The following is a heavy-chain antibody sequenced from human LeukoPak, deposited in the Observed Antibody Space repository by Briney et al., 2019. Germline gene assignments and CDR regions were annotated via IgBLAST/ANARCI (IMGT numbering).Heavy chain of an antibody. CDR3: ARYGFGRTGFDY. V-gene: IGHV4-39*07. CDR1: GGSISNSAYY. CDR2: IYYDGTT. D-gene: IGHD3-10*01. J-gene: IGHJ4*02. Sequence: SETLSLTCTVSGGSISNSAYYWGWIRQPPGKGLEWIGGIYYDGTTYCNPSLKSRVTISIDTSKNQFSLRLSSVTAADTAVYYCARYGFGRTGFDYWGQGTLVTVSS.